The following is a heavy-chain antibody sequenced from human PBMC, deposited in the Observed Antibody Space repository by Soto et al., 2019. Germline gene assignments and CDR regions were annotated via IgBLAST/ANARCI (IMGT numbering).Heavy chain of an antibody. V-gene: IGHV3-30-3*01. J-gene: IGHJ4*02. D-gene: IGHD3-10*01. Sequence: QVLLVESAGGVVQPGRSLRLSCAASGFSFTSYDIYWVRQAPGKGLEWVAVTSIDGNTKYYADSVQGRFTVSRDNSKDTLYLEMTSLRPQDTAVYYCARNYGSALDYWGQGTPVTVSS. CDR3: ARNYGSALDY. CDR1: GFSFTSYD. CDR2: TSIDGNTK.